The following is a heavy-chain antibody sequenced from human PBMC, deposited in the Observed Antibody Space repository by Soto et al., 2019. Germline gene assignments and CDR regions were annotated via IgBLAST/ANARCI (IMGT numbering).Heavy chain of an antibody. V-gene: IGHV4-61*01. CDR3: ATGAIFGVVIPPPYYYYGMDV. CDR2: IYYSGST. J-gene: IGHJ6*02. D-gene: IGHD3-3*01. Sequence: SETLSLTCTVSGGSVSSGSYYWSWIRQPPGKGLEWIGYIYYSGSTNYNPSLKSRVTISVDTSKNQFSLKLSSVTAADTAVYYCATGAIFGVVIPPPYYYYGMDVWGQGTTVTVSS. CDR1: GGSVSSGSYY.